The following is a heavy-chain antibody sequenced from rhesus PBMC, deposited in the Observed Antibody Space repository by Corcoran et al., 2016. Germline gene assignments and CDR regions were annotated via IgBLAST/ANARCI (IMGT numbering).Heavy chain of an antibody. CDR1: GGSISSSS. CDR2: IYGTASST. D-gene: IGHD6-13*01. V-gene: IGHV4-169*01. CDR3: VRTRIAAGPGDY. J-gene: IGHJ4*01. Sequence: QLQLQEAGPGLVTPSETLSVTCDVSGGSISSSSCRWIRQAPGRGLEWFGYIYGTASSTNSNPSLKSRVTLSVDTSKNQCSLKLSSGTAADTAVYYCVRTRIAAGPGDYWGQGVLVTVSS.